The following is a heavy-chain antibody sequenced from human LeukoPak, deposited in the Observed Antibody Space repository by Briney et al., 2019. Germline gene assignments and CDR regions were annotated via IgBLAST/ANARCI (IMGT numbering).Heavy chain of an antibody. CDR3: AGGGGYLIEK. Sequence: PGGSLRLSCVASGFSFGGHWMNWVRQAPGKGLEWVANIKQDGSEKFYVDSVRGRFTISRDNAKNSLYLQMDSLSAEDTALYYCAGGGGYLIEKWGQGTPVTVSS. CDR2: IKQDGSEK. V-gene: IGHV3-7*03. D-gene: IGHD2-15*01. CDR1: GFSFGGHW. J-gene: IGHJ4*02.